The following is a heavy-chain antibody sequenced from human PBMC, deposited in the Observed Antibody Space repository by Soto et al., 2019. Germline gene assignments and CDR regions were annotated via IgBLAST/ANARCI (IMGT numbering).Heavy chain of an antibody. D-gene: IGHD1-26*01. V-gene: IGHV1-18*01. CDR2: IIAYNGNT. Sequence: QVQLVQSGAEVKKPGASVKVSCKASGYTFTSDGISWVRQAPGQGLEWMVWIIAYNGNTNYAQKRQGRVTMTTDTSPRTAYMELRRLRADATAVYYCARSSGTSYIWFDPWGQGTLVTVSS. J-gene: IGHJ5*02. CDR3: ARSSGTSYIWFDP. CDR1: GYTFTSDG.